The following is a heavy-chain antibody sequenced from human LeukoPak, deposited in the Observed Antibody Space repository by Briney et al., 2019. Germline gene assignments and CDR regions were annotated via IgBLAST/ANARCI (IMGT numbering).Heavy chain of an antibody. V-gene: IGHV3-30*02. CDR3: ARDKIEGYSGYDLMAWYFDL. Sequence: PGGSLRLSCAASGFTFSSYGMHWVRQAPGKGLEWVAFIRYDGSNKYYADSVKGRFTISRDNAKNSLYLQVNSLRAEDTAVYYCARDKIEGYSGYDLMAWYFDLWGRGTLVTVSS. CDR2: IRYDGSNK. J-gene: IGHJ2*01. D-gene: IGHD5-12*01. CDR1: GFTFSSYG.